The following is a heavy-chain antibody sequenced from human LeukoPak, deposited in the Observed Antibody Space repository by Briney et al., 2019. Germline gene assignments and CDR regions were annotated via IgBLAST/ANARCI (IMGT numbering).Heavy chain of an antibody. V-gene: IGHV4-59*08. Sequence: SETLSLTCTVSGGSISSYYWSWIRQPPGKGLEWIGYIYYSGSTYYNPSLKSRVTISVDTSKNQFSLKLSSVTAADTAVYYCARVLFGYLYYFDYWGQGTLVTVSS. CDR3: ARVLFGYLYYFDY. D-gene: IGHD3-22*01. J-gene: IGHJ4*02. CDR2: IYYSGST. CDR1: GGSISSYY.